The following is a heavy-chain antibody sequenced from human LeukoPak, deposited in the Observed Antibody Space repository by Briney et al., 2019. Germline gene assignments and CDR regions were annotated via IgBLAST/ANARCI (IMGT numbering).Heavy chain of an antibody. CDR3: ARHGIDNYDPSAYSIRFDP. V-gene: IGHV4-39*01. CDR1: GDSMSSSSYY. Sequence: SESLSLTCTVSGDSMSSSSYYWGWIRQPPGKGLEWIALTFNKGSTFYAPSLRSRVTIHVDKSRNRFSLKLSSVTASDTSVYYCARHGIDNYDPSAYSIRFDPWGQGTLVAVPS. D-gene: IGHD3-22*01. CDR2: TFNKGST. J-gene: IGHJ5*01.